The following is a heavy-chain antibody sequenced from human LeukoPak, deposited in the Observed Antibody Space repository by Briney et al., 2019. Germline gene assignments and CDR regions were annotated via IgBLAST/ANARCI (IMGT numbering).Heavy chain of an antibody. CDR2: IYTSGST. V-gene: IGHV4-4*07. J-gene: IGHJ6*02. Sequence: SETLSLTCTVSGGSISSYYWSWIRQPAGKGLEWIGRIYTSGSTNYNPSLKSRVTMSVDTSKNQFSLKLSSVTAADTAVYYCARDGYCSGGSCHGRGGMDVWGQGTTVTVSS. D-gene: IGHD2-15*01. CDR1: GGSISSYY. CDR3: ARDGYCSGGSCHGRGGMDV.